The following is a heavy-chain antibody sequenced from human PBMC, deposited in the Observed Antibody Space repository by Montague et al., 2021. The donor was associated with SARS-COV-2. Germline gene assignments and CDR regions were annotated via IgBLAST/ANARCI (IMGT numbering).Heavy chain of an antibody. J-gene: IGHJ4*02. CDR3: ASTSASSDY. Sequence: CAISGDSVSRNSAAWNWIRQSPSKGLEWLGRTYYRSKWYNDYAASVKSRITINPDTSKNQISLQLNSVTPEDTAVYYCASTSASSDYWGQGTLVTVSS. V-gene: IGHV6-1*01. CDR1: GDSVSRNSAA. CDR2: TYYRSKWYN. D-gene: IGHD1-26*01.